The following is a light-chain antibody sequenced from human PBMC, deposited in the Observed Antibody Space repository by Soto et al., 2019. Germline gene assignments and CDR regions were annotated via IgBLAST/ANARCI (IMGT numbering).Light chain of an antibody. CDR1: QSVGSN. CDR3: QQYNNWPPWT. CDR2: GAS. V-gene: IGKV3-15*01. J-gene: IGKJ1*01. Sequence: EIVLTQSPGTLSLSPGERATLSCRASQSVGSNLAWYQQKPDQAPRLLIYGASTRATGIPARFSGSGSGTEFTLTISSLQSEDFAVYYCQQYNNWPPWTFGQGTKVDIK.